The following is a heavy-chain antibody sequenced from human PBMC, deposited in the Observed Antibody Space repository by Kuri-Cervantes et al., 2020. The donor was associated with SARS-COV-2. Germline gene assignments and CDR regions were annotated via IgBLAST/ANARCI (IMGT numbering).Heavy chain of an antibody. CDR1: GSSFSDYG. CDR2: IKQDGSEK. D-gene: IGHD3-22*01. V-gene: IGHV3-7*01. Sequence: GGSLRLSCAASGSSFSDYGMSWVRQAPGKGLEWVANIKQDGSEKYYVDSVKGRFTISRDNAKNSLYLQMNSLRAEDTAVYYCARDRSTMIVVAAPGTERAFDIWGQGTMVTVSS. CDR3: ARDRSTMIVVAAPGTERAFDI. J-gene: IGHJ3*02.